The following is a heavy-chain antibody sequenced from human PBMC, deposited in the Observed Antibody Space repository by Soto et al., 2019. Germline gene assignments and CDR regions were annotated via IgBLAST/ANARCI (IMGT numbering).Heavy chain of an antibody. CDR3: AKGYCSSTSCSYYYYYYMDV. J-gene: IGHJ6*03. V-gene: IGHV1-8*01. D-gene: IGHD2-2*01. CDR1: GYTFTSYD. Sequence: ASVKVSCKASGYTFTSYDINWVRQATGQGLEWMGWMNPNSGNTGYAQKFQGRVTMTRNTSISTAYMELSSLRSEDTAVYYCAKGYCSSTSCSYYYYYYMDVWGKGTTVTVSS. CDR2: MNPNSGNT.